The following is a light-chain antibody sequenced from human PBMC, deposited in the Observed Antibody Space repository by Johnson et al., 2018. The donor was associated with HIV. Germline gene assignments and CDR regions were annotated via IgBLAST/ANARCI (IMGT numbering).Light chain of an antibody. CDR3: GTWDSSLSAYV. CDR1: SSNIGNNY. Sequence: QSVLTQPPSVYAAPGQKVTISCSGSSSNIGNNYVSWYQQLPGTAPKLLIYENNKRPSGIPDRFSGSKSGTSATLGITGLQTGDEADYYCGTWDSSLSAYVFGTGTKVTYL. V-gene: IGLV1-51*02. CDR2: ENN. J-gene: IGLJ1*01.